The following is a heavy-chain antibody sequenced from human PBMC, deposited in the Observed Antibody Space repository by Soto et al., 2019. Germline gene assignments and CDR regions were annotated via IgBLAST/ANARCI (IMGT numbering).Heavy chain of an antibody. J-gene: IGHJ4*02. CDR1: GFTFSSYA. V-gene: IGHV3-30-3*01. Sequence: QVQLVESGGGVVQPGRSLRLSCAASGFTFSSYAMHWVRQAPGKGLEWVAVISYDGSNKYYADSGKGRFTISRDNSKNTLDLQMNCLRTEDTAVYYCAGDPDNLVSTNFDYWGQGTLVTVSS. D-gene: IGHD5-12*01. CDR2: ISYDGSNK. CDR3: AGDPDNLVSTNFDY.